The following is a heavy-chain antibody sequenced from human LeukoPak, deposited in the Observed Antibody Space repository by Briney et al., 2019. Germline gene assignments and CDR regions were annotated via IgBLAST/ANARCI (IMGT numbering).Heavy chain of an antibody. CDR3: AREVLVSPYYFDY. J-gene: IGHJ4*02. CDR2: TNPNSGGT. V-gene: IGHV1-2*06. D-gene: IGHD4/OR15-4a*01. CDR1: GYTFTGYY. Sequence: ASVKVSCKASGYTFTGYYMHWVRQAPGQGLEWMGRTNPNSGGTNYAQKFQGRVTMTRDTSISTAYMELSRLRSDDTAVYYCAREVLVSPYYFDYWGQGTLVTVSS.